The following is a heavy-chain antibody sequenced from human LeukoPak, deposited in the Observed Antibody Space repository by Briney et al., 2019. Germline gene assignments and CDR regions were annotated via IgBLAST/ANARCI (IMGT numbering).Heavy chain of an antibody. Sequence: GGSLRLSCAVSGFTFTTYAMTWVRQAPGKGLEWVANIKQDGSEKYYVDSVKGRFTISRDNAKNSLYLQMNSLRAEDTAVYYCARDGGDGDYVTYNYWGQGTLVTVSS. CDR3: ARDGGDGDYVTYNY. CDR2: IKQDGSEK. CDR1: GFTFTTYA. D-gene: IGHD4-17*01. J-gene: IGHJ4*02. V-gene: IGHV3-7*01.